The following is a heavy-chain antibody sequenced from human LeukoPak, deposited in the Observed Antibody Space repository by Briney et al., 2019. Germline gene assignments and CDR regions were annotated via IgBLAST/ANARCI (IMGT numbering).Heavy chain of an antibody. CDR1: GFTFDDYA. D-gene: IGHD2-2*01. J-gene: IGHJ4*02. CDR2: ISWNSGSI. V-gene: IGHV3-9*01. Sequence: GGSLRLSCAASGFTFDDYAMYWVRQAPGKGLEWVSGISWNSGSIGYADSVKGRFTISRDNAKNSLYLQMNSLRAEDTALYYCAKDFRCSSTSCYVFDYWGQGTLVTVSS. CDR3: AKDFRCSSTSCYVFDY.